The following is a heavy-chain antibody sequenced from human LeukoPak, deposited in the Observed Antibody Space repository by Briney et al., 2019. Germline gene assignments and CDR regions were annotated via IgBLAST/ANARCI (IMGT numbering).Heavy chain of an antibody. CDR2: IYYDGST. V-gene: IGHV4-39*07. CDR1: GGSISSSNYY. Sequence: PSETLSLTCPVSGGSISSSNYYWGWIRQPPGKGLEWLGSIYYDGSTYYNPSLKSRVTMSVDTSKNQFSLKLSSVTAADTAVYYCARAPDSSGPPPYYYYYYMDVWGKGTTVTVSS. J-gene: IGHJ6*03. CDR3: ARAPDSSGPPPYYYYYYMDV. D-gene: IGHD3-22*01.